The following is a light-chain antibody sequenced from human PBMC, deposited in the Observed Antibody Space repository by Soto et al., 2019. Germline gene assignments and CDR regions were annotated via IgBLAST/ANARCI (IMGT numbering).Light chain of an antibody. CDR1: QNVANY. CDR2: ESS. J-gene: IGKJ5*01. CDR3: QQRSNWPPIT. Sequence: EIMLTQSPATLSLSPGERATLSCRASQNVANYLDWYQQKPGQAPRLLIYESSNRATGIAARFSGSGSGTDFTLTISSLEPEDFAVYYCQQRSNWPPITFGQGTRLEIK. V-gene: IGKV3-11*01.